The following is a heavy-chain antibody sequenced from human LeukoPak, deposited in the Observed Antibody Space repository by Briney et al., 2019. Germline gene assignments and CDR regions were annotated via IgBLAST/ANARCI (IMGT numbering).Heavy chain of an antibody. J-gene: IGHJ6*02. CDR1: GGTFSSYA. D-gene: IGHD3-10*01. V-gene: IGHV1-69*13. CDR3: AREITMVRGVIILYYYGMDV. Sequence: SVKVSCKASGGTFSSYAISWVRQAPGQGLEWMGGIIPIFGTANYAQKFQGRVAITADESTSTAYTELSSLRSEDTAVYYCAREITMVRGVIILYYYGMDVWGQGTTVTVSS. CDR2: IIPIFGTA.